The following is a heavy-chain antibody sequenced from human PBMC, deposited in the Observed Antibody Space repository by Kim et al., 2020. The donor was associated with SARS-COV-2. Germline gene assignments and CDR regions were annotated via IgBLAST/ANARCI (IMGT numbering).Heavy chain of an antibody. CDR2: IIGDGSVK. V-gene: IGHV3-7*01. J-gene: IGHJ4*02. CDR1: GFRFSSYW. Sequence: GGSLRLSCAASGFRFSSYWISWVRQAPGKGLEWVANIIGDGSVKYYLESVKGRFTISRDNANNSVYLQMHSLRAEDMAVYYCARVNYDSPGGYWGQGTLVIVAS. CDR3: ARVNYDSPGGY. D-gene: IGHD3-22*01.